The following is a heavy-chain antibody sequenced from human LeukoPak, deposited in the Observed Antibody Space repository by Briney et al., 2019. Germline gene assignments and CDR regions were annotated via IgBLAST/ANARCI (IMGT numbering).Heavy chain of an antibody. J-gene: IGHJ4*02. D-gene: IGHD2-15*01. CDR3: ARPWCSGENCYQKYFDY. CDR2: IYAGDSDT. CDR1: GYSFTSYW. Sequence: GESLKISCKGLGYSFTSYWIGWVRQMPGKGLEWMGTIYAGDSDTRYSPSFQGQVTISADTSISTAYLQWSSLKASDTAIYYCARPWCSGENCYQKYFDYWGQGTLVTVSS. V-gene: IGHV5-51*01.